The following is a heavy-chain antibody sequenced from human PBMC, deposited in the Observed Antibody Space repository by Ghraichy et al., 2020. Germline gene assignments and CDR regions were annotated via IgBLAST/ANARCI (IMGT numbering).Heavy chain of an antibody. Sequence: SETLSLTCTVSGGSISSSSYYRGWIRQPPGKGLEWIGSIYYSGSTYYNPSLKSRVTISVDTSKNQFSLKLSSVTAADTAVYYCARPVSRIVARIDYWGQGTLVSVSS. J-gene: IGHJ4*02. CDR1: GGSISSSSYY. CDR2: IYYSGST. CDR3: ARPVSRIVARIDY. V-gene: IGHV4-39*01. D-gene: IGHD5-12*01.